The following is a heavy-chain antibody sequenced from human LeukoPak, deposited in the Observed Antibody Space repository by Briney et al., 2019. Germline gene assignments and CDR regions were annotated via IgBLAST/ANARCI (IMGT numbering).Heavy chain of an antibody. CDR1: GGSISSSSYY. CDR3: AREQQLPPMFDY. CDR2: IYYSGST. J-gene: IGHJ4*02. Sequence: SETLPLTCTVSGGSISSSSYYWGWIRQPPGKGLEWIGSIYYSGSTYYNPSLKSRVTISVDTSKNQFSLKLSSVTAADTAVYYCAREQQLPPMFDYWGQGTLVTVSS. V-gene: IGHV4-39*07. D-gene: IGHD6-13*01.